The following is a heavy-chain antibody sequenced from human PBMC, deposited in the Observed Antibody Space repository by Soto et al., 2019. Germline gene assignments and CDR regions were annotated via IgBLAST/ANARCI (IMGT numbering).Heavy chain of an antibody. D-gene: IGHD6-19*01. CDR3: ATAPLIAVAGTGWFDP. J-gene: IGHJ5*02. Sequence: QVQLVESGGGVVQPGRSLRLSCAASGFTFSSYAMHWVRQAPGKGLEWVAVISYDGSNKYYADSVKGRFTISRDNSKNTLYLQMNSLRAEDTAVYYCATAPLIAVAGTGWFDPWGQGTLVTVSS. V-gene: IGHV3-30-3*01. CDR2: ISYDGSNK. CDR1: GFTFSSYA.